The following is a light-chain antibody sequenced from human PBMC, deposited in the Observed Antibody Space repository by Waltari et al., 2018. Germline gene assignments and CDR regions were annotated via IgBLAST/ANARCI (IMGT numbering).Light chain of an antibody. CDR3: QQYNKRPAT. Sequence: EIVMTQSPATLSVSPGERATLSCRASQSVSRNLAWYQQKPGQAPRLLSYEVSTVAIGIPPRFSGDGSETEFTLTISSLHSEDLALSSCQQYNKRPATFGQGTRVEIK. V-gene: IGKV3-15*01. J-gene: IGKJ1*01. CDR2: EVS. CDR1: QSVSRN.